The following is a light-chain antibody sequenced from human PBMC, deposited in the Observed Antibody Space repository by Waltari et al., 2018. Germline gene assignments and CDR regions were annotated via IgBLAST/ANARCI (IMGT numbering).Light chain of an antibody. J-gene: IGLJ7*01. CDR2: ENT. CDR3: GTWDSSLSGAV. CDR1: SPHIGNYY. Sequence: QSVLTQPPSVSAAPGQRVTIPCSGGSPHIGNYYVSWYRQFPGTAPKRLIYENTERPSGMPGRFSGSKSGTSATLDITGLQAGDEADYYCGTWDSSLSGAVFGGGTHLTVL. V-gene: IGLV1-51*02.